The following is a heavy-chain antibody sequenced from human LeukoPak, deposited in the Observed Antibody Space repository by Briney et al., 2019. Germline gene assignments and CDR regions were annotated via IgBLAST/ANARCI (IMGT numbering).Heavy chain of an antibody. CDR3: ARVNDCSGSSCFSRWFDP. CDR2: LCYGGSP. V-gene: IGHV4-39*07. Sequence: SETLSLTCTVSGASISNSDFYWGWIRQPPGKGLEWIGTLCYGGSPLYNASLTSRVSMSVETSKNQFSLRLSSVTAADTAVYYCARVNDCSGSSCFSRWFDPWGQGTLITVSS. CDR1: GASISNSDFY. J-gene: IGHJ5*02. D-gene: IGHD2-15*01.